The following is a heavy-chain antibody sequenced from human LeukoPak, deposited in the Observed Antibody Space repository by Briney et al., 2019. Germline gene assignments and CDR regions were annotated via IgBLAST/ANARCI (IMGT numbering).Heavy chain of an antibody. D-gene: IGHD4-17*01. CDR3: AAPTADYGDSFDY. CDR2: IIPILGIA. V-gene: IGHV1-69*04. Sequence: SVKVSCKASGGTFSSYAISWVRQAPGPGREWTGRIIPILGIANYAQKFQGRVTITADKSTGTAYMELSSLRSEDTAVYYCAAPTADYGDSFDYWGQGTLVTVSS. CDR1: GGTFSSYA. J-gene: IGHJ4*02.